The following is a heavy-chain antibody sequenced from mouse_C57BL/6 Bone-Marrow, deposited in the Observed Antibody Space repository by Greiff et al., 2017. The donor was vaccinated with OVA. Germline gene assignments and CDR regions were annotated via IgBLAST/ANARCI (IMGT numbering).Heavy chain of an antibody. CDR1: GYTFTSYW. J-gene: IGHJ2*01. D-gene: IGHD3-2*02. V-gene: IGHV1-55*01. Sequence: VKLQQSGAELVKPGASVKMSCKASGYTFTSYWITWVKQRPGQGLEWIGDIYPGSGSTNYNEKFKSKATLTVDTSSSTAYMQLSSLTSEDSAVYYCARRGSSGYVDYFDYWGQGTTLTVSS. CDR3: ARRGSSGYVDYFDY. CDR2: IYPGSGST.